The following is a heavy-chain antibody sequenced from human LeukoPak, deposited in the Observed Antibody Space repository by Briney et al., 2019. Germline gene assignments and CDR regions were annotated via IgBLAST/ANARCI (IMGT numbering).Heavy chain of an antibody. CDR3: ARQEVTAIRGAFDY. D-gene: IGHD2-21*02. CDR1: GFTFTSYW. Sequence: GGSLRLSCAASGFTFTSYWIGWGRQMPGKGLEWMGIIYPGDSDTRYSPSFQGQVTISADKSISTAYLQWSSLKASDTAMYYSARQEVTAIRGAFDYWGQGTLVTVSS. J-gene: IGHJ4*02. V-gene: IGHV5-51*01. CDR2: IYPGDSDT.